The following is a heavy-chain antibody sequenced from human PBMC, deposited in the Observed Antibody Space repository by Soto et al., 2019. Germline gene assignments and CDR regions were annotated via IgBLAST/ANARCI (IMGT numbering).Heavy chain of an antibody. CDR2: ISAYNGNT. CDR1: GYTFTSYG. V-gene: IGHV1-18*01. J-gene: IGHJ3*02. D-gene: IGHD2-15*01. Sequence: ASVKVSCKASGYTFTSYGISWVRQAPGQGLEWMGWISAYNGNTNYAQKLQGRVTMTTDTSTSTAYMELRSLRSDDTAVYYCARRPPGYCSGGSCSNDAFDIWGQGTMVTVSS. CDR3: ARRPPGYCSGGSCSNDAFDI.